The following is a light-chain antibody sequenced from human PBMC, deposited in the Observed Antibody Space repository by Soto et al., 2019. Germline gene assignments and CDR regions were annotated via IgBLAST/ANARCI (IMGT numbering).Light chain of an antibody. CDR3: QHYNSYSEA. CDR2: KAS. J-gene: IGKJ1*01. V-gene: IGKV1-5*03. CDR1: QTISSW. Sequence: DIPMTQSPSTLSASVGERVTITCRASQTISSWLAWYQQKPGKAPKIMIYKASTLKSGVPSRFSGSGSGTECTLTISSLQPDDFATYYCQHYNSYSEAFCQGTKVDIK.